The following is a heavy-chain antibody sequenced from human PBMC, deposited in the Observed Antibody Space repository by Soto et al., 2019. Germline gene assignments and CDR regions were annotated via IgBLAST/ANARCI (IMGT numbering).Heavy chain of an antibody. Sequence: SETLSLTCTVSGGSISSSSYYWGWIRQPPGKGLEWIGSIYYSGSTYYNPSLKSRVTISVDTSKNQFSLKLSSVTAADTAVYYCARLYYGSGSYYLNWFDPWGQGTLVTVSS. D-gene: IGHD3-10*01. CDR2: IYYSGST. J-gene: IGHJ5*02. V-gene: IGHV4-39*01. CDR3: ARLYYGSGSYYLNWFDP. CDR1: GGSISSSSYY.